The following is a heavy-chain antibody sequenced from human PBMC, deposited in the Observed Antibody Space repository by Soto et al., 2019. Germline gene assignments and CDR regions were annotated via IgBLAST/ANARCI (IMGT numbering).Heavy chain of an antibody. D-gene: IGHD2-15*01. CDR2: ISGSGGST. Sequence: EVQLLESGGGLVQPGGSLRLSCAASGFTFSSYAMSWVRQAPGKGLEWVSAISGSGGSTYYADSVKGRFTISRDNSKNRLYVQMNSLRAEDTAVYYCAKPIGGRVSEIDYWGQGTLVSVSS. J-gene: IGHJ4*02. CDR1: GFTFSSYA. V-gene: IGHV3-23*01. CDR3: AKPIGGRVSEIDY.